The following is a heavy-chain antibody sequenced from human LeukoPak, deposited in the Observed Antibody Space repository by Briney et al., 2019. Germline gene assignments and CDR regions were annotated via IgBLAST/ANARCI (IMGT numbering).Heavy chain of an antibody. CDR2: ISGSGTIT. CDR3: AKNLTVAGTLFDY. V-gene: IGHV3-23*01. D-gene: IGHD6-19*01. J-gene: IGHJ4*02. CDR1: GFTFSSYA. Sequence: PGGSLRLSCAASGFTFSSYAMSWVRQAPGKGLDWVSAISGSGTITYYADSVKGRFTISRDNSKNTLYLQMNSLRADDTAVYYCAKNLTVAGTLFDYWGQGTLVTVSS.